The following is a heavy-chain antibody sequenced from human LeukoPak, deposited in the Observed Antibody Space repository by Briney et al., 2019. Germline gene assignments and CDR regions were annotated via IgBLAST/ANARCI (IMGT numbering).Heavy chain of an antibody. D-gene: IGHD3-22*01. V-gene: IGHV3-64*01. CDR2: ISSNGGST. J-gene: IGHJ3*02. Sequence: GGSLRLSCAASGFTFSSYAMHWVRQAPGKGLEYVSAISSNGGSTYYANSVKGRFTISRDNSKNTLYLQMGSLRAEDMAVYYCARGDSGHSCGYYDAFDIWGQGTVVTVSS. CDR1: GFTFSSYA. CDR3: ARGDSGHSCGYYDAFDI.